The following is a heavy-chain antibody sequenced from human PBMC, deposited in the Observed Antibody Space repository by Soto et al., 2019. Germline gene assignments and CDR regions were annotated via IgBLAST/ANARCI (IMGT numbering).Heavy chain of an antibody. CDR2: ISPYNGNT. D-gene: IGHD5-12*01. V-gene: IGHV1-18*01. CDR3: AIDQTKWLTDAFDI. J-gene: IGHJ3*02. Sequence: HVQLVQSGAEVKKPGASLKVSCKASGYTFISYGVSWVRQAPGQGLEWLGWISPYNGNTNYAQKFQGRITMTTDTSTSTVYMDLRILRTDDTAVYYCAIDQTKWLTDAFDIWGQGTMVGVSS. CDR1: GYTFISYG.